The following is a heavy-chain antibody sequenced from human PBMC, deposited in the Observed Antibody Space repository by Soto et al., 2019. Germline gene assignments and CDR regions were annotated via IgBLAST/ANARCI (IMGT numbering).Heavy chain of an antibody. CDR2: ISGSGGST. Sequence: GGSLRLSCAASGFTFSSYGMHWVRQAPGKGLEWVSAISGSGGSTYYADSVKGRFTISRDNSKNTLYLQMNSLRAEDTAVYYCAKDNDWRCSSTSCYSWFDPWGQGTLVTVSS. CDR1: GFTFSSYG. D-gene: IGHD2-2*01. CDR3: AKDNDWRCSSTSCYSWFDP. J-gene: IGHJ5*02. V-gene: IGHV3-23*01.